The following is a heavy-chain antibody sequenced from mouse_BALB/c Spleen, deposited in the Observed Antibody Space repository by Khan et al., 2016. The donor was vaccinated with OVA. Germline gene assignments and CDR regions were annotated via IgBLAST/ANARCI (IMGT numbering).Heavy chain of an antibody. CDR3: ARGDGYYEDAMDY. J-gene: IGHJ4*01. CDR1: GFSLTSYG. D-gene: IGHD2-3*01. CDR2: IWAGGST. V-gene: IGHV2-9*02. Sequence: QVQLKESGPGLVAPSQSLSITCTVSGFSLTSYGVHWVRQPPGKGLEWLGVIWAGGSTNYNSALMSRLSISKDNSTSQVFLKMNSLQTDDTAMYYCARGDGYYEDAMDYWGQGTSVTVPS.